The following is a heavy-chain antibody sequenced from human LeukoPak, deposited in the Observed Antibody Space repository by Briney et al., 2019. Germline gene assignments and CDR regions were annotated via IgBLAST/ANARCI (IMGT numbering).Heavy chain of an antibody. D-gene: IGHD2/OR15-2a*01. CDR2: ISASSRYI. J-gene: IGHJ4*02. CDR3: ARVESGSEYDLYIDN. CDR1: GFTSSTYS. Sequence: GGSLRLSCAASGFTSSTYSMNWVRQAPGKGLEWVASISASSRYIYHADSVEGRFSISRDNAKNSLYLQMSSLRAEDTAVYYCARVESGSEYDLYIDNWGRGTLVAVSS. V-gene: IGHV3-21*06.